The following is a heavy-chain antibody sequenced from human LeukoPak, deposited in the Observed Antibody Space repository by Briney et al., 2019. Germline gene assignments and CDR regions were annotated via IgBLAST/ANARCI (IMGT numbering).Heavy chain of an antibody. J-gene: IGHJ1*01. D-gene: IGHD2-2*02. Sequence: PGGSLRLSCAASGFTFSSYSMNWVRQAPGKGLEWVSSISSSSSYIYYADSVKGRFTISRDNSKNTLYLQMNSLRAEDTAVYYCAKDGYTEVGFQHWGQGTLVTVSS. CDR1: GFTFSSYS. V-gene: IGHV3-21*04. CDR2: ISSSSSYI. CDR3: AKDGYTEVGFQH.